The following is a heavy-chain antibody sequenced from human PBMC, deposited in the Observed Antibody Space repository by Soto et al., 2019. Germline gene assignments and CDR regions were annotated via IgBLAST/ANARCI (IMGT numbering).Heavy chain of an antibody. CDR1: GGSISSSSYY. CDR2: IYYSGST. D-gene: IGHD3-22*01. Sequence: SETLSLTCTVSGGSISSSSYYWGWIRQPPGKGLEWIGSIYYSGSTYYNPSLKSRVTISVDTSKNQFSLKLSSVTAADTAVYYCARQRRYYDSSGYSGFDFDYWGPGTLATV. J-gene: IGHJ4*02. CDR3: ARQRRYYDSSGYSGFDFDY. V-gene: IGHV4-39*01.